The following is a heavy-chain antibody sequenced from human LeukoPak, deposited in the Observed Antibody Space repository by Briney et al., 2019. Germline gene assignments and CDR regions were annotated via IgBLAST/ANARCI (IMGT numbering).Heavy chain of an antibody. CDR1: GFTFSTYW. V-gene: IGHV3-7*05. D-gene: IGHD1-26*01. CDR2: IKHDGSDK. Sequence: GGSLRLSCAASGFTFSTYWMSWVRQAPGKGLGWVANIKHDGSDKKYVDSVKGRFTISRDNAKRSLYLQTNSLRAEDTAVYYCARKMDIVGAQGWGYGLDVWGHGTTVTVSS. J-gene: IGHJ6*02. CDR3: ARKMDIVGAQGWGYGLDV.